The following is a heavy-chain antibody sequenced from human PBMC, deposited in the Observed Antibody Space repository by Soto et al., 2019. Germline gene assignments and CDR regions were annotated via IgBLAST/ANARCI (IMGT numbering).Heavy chain of an antibody. D-gene: IGHD2-21*02. J-gene: IGHJ4*02. Sequence: PGGSLRLSCAASGFSFSGSDMHWVRQASGEGLEWVGRIKTKAENYATALAASAKGRFSISRDDSKNTAYLEMNSLKTEDTAVYYCTRRDCRGGDCYSDFDYWGQGALVTVSS. V-gene: IGHV3-73*01. CDR1: GFSFSGSD. CDR2: IKTKAENYAT. CDR3: TRRDCRGGDCYSDFDY.